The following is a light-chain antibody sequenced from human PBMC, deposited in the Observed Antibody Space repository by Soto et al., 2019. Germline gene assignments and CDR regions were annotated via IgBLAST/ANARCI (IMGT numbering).Light chain of an antibody. J-gene: IGLJ2*01. CDR2: EVS. CDR3: SSYTSSTTVA. Sequence: QSALTQPASVSGSPGQSITISCTGASSDVGGYKFVSWYQQHPGKAPKLIIYEVSNRPSGVSNRFSGSKSGNTASLTISGLQAEDEADYHCSSYTSSTTVAFGGGTKLTVL. CDR1: SSDVGGYKF. V-gene: IGLV2-14*01.